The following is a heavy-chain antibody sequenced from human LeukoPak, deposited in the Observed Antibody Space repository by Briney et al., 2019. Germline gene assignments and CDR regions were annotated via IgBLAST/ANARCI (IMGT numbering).Heavy chain of an antibody. J-gene: IGHJ4*02. CDR3: ARGPVVAAAGTAFDY. CDR1: GYTLNNFG. CDR2: SNAYNGDT. D-gene: IGHD6-13*01. V-gene: IGHV1-18*01. Sequence: ASVNVPCKASGYTLNNFGISWVRQAPGQGLEWLGWSNAYNGDTNYAQKFQGRVILSTDTSTDTAYMEMRSLRSDDTAVYFCARGPVVAAAGTAFDYWGQGTLVSVSS.